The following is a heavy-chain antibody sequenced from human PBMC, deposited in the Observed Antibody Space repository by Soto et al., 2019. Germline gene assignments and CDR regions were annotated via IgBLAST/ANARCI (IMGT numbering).Heavy chain of an antibody. V-gene: IGHV4-39*01. J-gene: IGHJ6*02. Sequence: PSEALSLACTVSGCSSCSSSYYWGWIRQPPGKGLEWIGSIYYSGSTYSNPSLKSRVTISVDTSKNQFSLKLSSVTAADTAVYYCARSVGTTSYGMDVWGQGTTVT. CDR3: ARSVGTTSYGMDV. CDR1: GCSSCSSSYY. D-gene: IGHD4-17*01. CDR2: IYYSGST.